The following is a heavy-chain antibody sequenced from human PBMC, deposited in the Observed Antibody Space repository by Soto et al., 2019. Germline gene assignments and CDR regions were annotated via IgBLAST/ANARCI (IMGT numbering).Heavy chain of an antibody. CDR1: GGSISGYY. V-gene: IGHV4-59*08. Sequence: SETLSLTCTVSGGSISGYYWIWIRQSPEKGLEYIGYISYSGSTNYNPSLKSRVTISVDTSKNQFSLKLSSVTAADTAVYYCARQATGYYYGWFEPWGQGTLVTVSS. CDR2: ISYSGST. D-gene: IGHD3-22*01. CDR3: ARQATGYYYGWFEP. J-gene: IGHJ5*02.